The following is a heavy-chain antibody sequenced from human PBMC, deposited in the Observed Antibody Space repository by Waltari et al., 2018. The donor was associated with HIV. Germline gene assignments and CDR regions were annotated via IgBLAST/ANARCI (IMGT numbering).Heavy chain of an antibody. V-gene: IGHV4-39*07. Sequence: QLQLQESGPGMVKPSETLSLTCSVSGGSISSGTDYWAWIRQRPGGLLGWIGTIYYTGSPYYDSSLRSRVTMSVDTSKNQFSRTLSSLTAADTAIYYCARNIRGSSRGWFDTWGQGIQVSVSS. J-gene: IGHJ5*02. CDR1: GGSISSGTDY. D-gene: IGHD6-6*01. CDR2: IYYTGSP. CDR3: ARNIRGSSRGWFDT.